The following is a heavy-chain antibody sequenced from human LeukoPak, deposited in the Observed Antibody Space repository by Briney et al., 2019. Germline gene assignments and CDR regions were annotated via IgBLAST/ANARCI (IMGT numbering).Heavy chain of an antibody. CDR1: GFTFSGSA. CDR2: IRSKANSYAT. J-gene: IGHJ6*02. Sequence: GGSLRLSCAASGFTFSGSAMHWVRQASGKGLEWVGRIRSKANSYATAYAASVKGRFTISRDDSKNTAYLQMSSLKTEDTAVYYCTRPVGGDYYYYGMDVWGQGTTVTVSS. D-gene: IGHD3-10*01. V-gene: IGHV3-73*01. CDR3: TRPVGGDYYYYGMDV.